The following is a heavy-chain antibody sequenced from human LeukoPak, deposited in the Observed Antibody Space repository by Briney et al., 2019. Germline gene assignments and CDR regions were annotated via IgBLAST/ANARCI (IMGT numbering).Heavy chain of an antibody. V-gene: IGHV4-4*07. CDR1: GGSFSGYY. D-gene: IGHD6-19*01. CDR3: ARDRTIAVAGTLDY. CDR2: IYTSGST. J-gene: IGHJ4*02. Sequence: KPSETLSLTCAVYGGSFSGYYWSWIRQPAGKGLEWIGRIYTSGSTNYNPSLKSRVTMSVDTSKNQFSLKLSSVTAADTAVYYCARDRTIAVAGTLDYWGQGTLVTVSS.